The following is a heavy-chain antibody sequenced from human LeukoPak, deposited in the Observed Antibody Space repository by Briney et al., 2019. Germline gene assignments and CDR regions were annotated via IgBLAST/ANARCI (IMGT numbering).Heavy chain of an antibody. Sequence: SGGSLRLSCAASGFTFSSYAMSWVRQAPGKGLEWVSAISGSGGSTYYADSVKGRFTISRDNSKNTLYLQMNSLRAEDTAVYYCAKDTDPYYYGSGSWGQGTLVTVSS. CDR1: GFTFSSYA. CDR3: AKDTDPYYYGSGS. V-gene: IGHV3-23*01. CDR2: ISGSGGST. J-gene: IGHJ4*02. D-gene: IGHD3-10*01.